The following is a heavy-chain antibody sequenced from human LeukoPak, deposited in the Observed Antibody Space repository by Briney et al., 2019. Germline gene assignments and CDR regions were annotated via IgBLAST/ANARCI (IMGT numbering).Heavy chain of an antibody. CDR1: GYTFTSYD. CDR3: ARAQWLVRGAFDI. CDR2: MNPNSGNT. D-gene: IGHD6-19*01. J-gene: IGHJ3*02. V-gene: IGHV1-8*03. Sequence: ASVKVSCKASGYTFTSYDINWVRQATGQGLEWMGWMNPNSGNTGYAQKFQGRVTITRNTSISTAYMELSSLRSEDTAVYYCARAQWLVRGAFDIWGQGTMVTVSS.